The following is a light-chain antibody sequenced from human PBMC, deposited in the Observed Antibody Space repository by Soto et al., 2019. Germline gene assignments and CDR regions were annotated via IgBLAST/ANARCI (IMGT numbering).Light chain of an antibody. CDR3: QTWGTGVV. V-gene: IGLV4-69*01. Sequence: QLVLTQSPSASASLGASVKLTCTLSSGHSSYAIAWHQQQPEKGTRYLMKLNRDGSHSKGDGIPDRFSGSSSGAERYLTISSLQAEDEADYYCQTWGTGVVFGGGTKLTVL. CDR2: LNRDGSH. CDR1: SGHSSYA. J-gene: IGLJ2*01.